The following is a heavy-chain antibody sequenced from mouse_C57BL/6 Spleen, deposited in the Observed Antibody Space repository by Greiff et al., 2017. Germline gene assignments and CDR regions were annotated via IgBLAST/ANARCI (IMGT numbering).Heavy chain of an antibody. CDR2: INPNYGTT. CDR3: ARSCYYVSYYAMDY. CDR1: GYTFTDYN. V-gene: IGHV1-39*01. D-gene: IGHD1-1*01. Sequence: VQLKESGPELVKPGASVKISCKASGYTFTDYNMNWVKQSNGKSLEWIGVINPNYGTTSYNQKFKGKATLTVDQSSSTAYMQRNSLTSEDSAVYYCARSCYYVSYYAMDYWGQGTSVTVSS. J-gene: IGHJ4*01.